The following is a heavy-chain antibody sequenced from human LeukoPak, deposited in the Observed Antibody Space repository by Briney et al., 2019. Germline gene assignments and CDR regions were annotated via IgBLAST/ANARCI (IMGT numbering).Heavy chain of an antibody. D-gene: IGHD4-17*01. J-gene: IGHJ6*02. V-gene: IGHV1-8*01. CDR1: GYTFTSYD. CDR2: MNPNSGNT. Sequence: ASVKVSCKASGYTFTSYDINWVRQATGQGLEWMGWMNPNSGNTGYAQKFQGRVTMTRNTSISTAYMELSSLRSEDTAVYYCVRNYGDYYYYYYYGMDVWGQGTTVTVSS. CDR3: VRNYGDYYYYYYYGMDV.